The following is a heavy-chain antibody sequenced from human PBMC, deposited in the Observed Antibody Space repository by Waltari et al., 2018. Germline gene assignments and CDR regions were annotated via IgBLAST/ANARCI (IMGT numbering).Heavy chain of an antibody. CDR2: IYADGRT. J-gene: IGHJ4*02. CDR3: ARRFSGDDYLEY. D-gene: IGHD5-12*01. V-gene: IGHV3-NL1*01. CDR1: GFTFSSYG. Sequence: QVQLVESGGGVVQPGRSLRLSCAASGFTFSSYGMHWVRQAPGKGLEWVSLIYADGRTFYPDSMKGRFTISRDSSRNTLYLQMNNLREEDTAVYYCARRFSGDDYLEYWGQGTLVTVSS.